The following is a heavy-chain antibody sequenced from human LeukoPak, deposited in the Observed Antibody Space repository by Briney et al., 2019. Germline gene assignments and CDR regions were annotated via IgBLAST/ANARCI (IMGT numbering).Heavy chain of an antibody. CDR1: GYTFTSYG. J-gene: IGHJ4*02. CDR3: ARAIAAAGTVMEDY. D-gene: IGHD6-13*01. V-gene: IGHV1-18*01. CDR2: ISAYNGNT. Sequence: ASVKVSCKASGYTFTSYGVSWVRQAPGQGLEWMGWISAYNGNTNYAQKLQGRVTMTTDTSTSTAYMELRSLRSDDTAVYYCARAIAAAGTVMEDYWGQGTLVTVSS.